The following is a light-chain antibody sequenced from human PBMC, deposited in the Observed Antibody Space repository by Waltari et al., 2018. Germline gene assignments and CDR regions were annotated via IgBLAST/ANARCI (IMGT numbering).Light chain of an antibody. CDR2: RAS. CDR1: HSVSDF. CDR3: HQYDNRWT. V-gene: IGKV1-5*03. Sequence: DIQMNQSPSTLSASAGDRVPITCRARHSVSDFLAWHQQKPGKSPKVLIYRASNLASGVPSRFSGSGSGTEFTLTISSLQPDDFATYYCHQYDNRWTFGQGTTVEI. J-gene: IGKJ1*01.